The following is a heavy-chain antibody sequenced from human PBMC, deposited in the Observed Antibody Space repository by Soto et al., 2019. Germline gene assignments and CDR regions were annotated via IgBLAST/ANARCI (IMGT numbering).Heavy chain of an antibody. D-gene: IGHD2-21*02. J-gene: IGHJ4*02. CDR3: ARGSGGNSPDYFDY. Sequence: GGSLRLSCAASGFTFSSYGMHWVRQAPGKGLEWVAVIWYDGSNKYYADSVKGRFTISRDNSKNTLYLQMNSLRAEDTAVYYCARGSGGNSPDYFDYWGQGTLVTVSS. CDR2: IWYDGSNK. V-gene: IGHV3-33*01. CDR1: GFTFSSYG.